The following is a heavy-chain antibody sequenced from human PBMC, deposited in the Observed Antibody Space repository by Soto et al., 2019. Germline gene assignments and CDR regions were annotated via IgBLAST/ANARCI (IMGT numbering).Heavy chain of an antibody. CDR1: GYTFTGYY. Sequence: ASVKVSCKASGYTFTGYYMHWVRQAPGQGLEWMGWINPNSGGTNYAQKFQGRVTMTRDTSVSTAYMELSSLRSEDTAVYYCARAPGAAIDYWGQGTLVTVSS. J-gene: IGHJ4*02. CDR3: ARAPGAAIDY. CDR2: INPNSGGT. V-gene: IGHV1-2*02.